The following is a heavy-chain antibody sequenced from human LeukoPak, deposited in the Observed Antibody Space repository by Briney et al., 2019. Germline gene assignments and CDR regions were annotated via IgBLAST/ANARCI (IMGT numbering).Heavy chain of an antibody. D-gene: IGHD2-21*02. Sequence: SETLSLTCAVSGGSFSSASYYWSWIRQPPGKGLEWIGYIYYSGSTSYNPSLKSRVTMSVDTSKNQFSLKLNSVTAADTALYYCARENRGSDSLDYWGQGTLVTVSS. J-gene: IGHJ4*02. CDR1: GGSFSSASYY. CDR2: IYYSGST. CDR3: ARENRGSDSLDY. V-gene: IGHV4-61*01.